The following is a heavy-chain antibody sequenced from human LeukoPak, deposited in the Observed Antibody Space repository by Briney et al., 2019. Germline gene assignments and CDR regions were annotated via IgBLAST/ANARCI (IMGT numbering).Heavy chain of an antibody. V-gene: IGHV3-23*01. CDR3: AKGLYHYYGSGSYTLDY. Sequence: GGSLRLSCAASGFTFSSYAMSWVRQAPGKGLEWVSAISGSGTGTYYADSVKGRFTISRDNSKNTLYLQMNSLRAEDTAVYYCAKGLYHYYGSGSYTLDYWGQGTQVTVSS. D-gene: IGHD3-10*01. CDR1: GFTFSSYA. J-gene: IGHJ4*02. CDR2: ISGSGTGT.